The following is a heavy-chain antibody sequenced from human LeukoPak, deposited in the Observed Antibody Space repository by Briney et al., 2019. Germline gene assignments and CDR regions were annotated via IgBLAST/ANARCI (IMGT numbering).Heavy chain of an antibody. J-gene: IGHJ6*03. CDR1: GFTFSSYS. D-gene: IGHD3-10*01. CDR3: AKDGKYYYGSGSSYMDV. V-gene: IGHV3-21*01. Sequence: GGSLRLSCAASGFTFSSYSMNWVRQAPGKGLEWVSSISSSSSYIYYADSVKGRFTISRDNAKNSLYLQMNSLRAEDTAVYYCAKDGKYYYGSGSSYMDVWGKGTTVTISS. CDR2: ISSSSSYI.